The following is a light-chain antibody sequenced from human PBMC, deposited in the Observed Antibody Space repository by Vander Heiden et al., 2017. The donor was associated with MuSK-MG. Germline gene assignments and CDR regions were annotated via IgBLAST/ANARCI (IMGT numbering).Light chain of an antibody. J-gene: IGKJ5*01. CDR1: QGIRSY. CDR2: DAS. V-gene: IGKV1-27*01. CDR3: QKYNRAPIT. Sequence: DFHLAQSPSSLSASVGDRVSITCRASQGIRSYLAWYQQKPGKRPKLLIYDASTWQLGVPSRFSGSGSGTDFTLTISSLQPEDVATYYCQKYNRAPITFGQGTRLEIK.